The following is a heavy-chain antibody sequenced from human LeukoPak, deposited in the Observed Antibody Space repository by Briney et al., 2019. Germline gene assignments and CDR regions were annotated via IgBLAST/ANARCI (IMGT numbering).Heavy chain of an antibody. J-gene: IGHJ4*02. CDR1: GFTFSSYW. CDR3: ARVWGVMNDY. Sequence: GGSLRLSCAASGFTFSSYWMHWVRPAPGKGLVWVSRINAGGSSTGYADSVQGRFTISRDNAKNTLYLQMNSLRVEDTAVYYCARVWGVMNDYWGQGTLVTVSS. V-gene: IGHV3-74*01. D-gene: IGHD3-16*01. CDR2: INAGGSST.